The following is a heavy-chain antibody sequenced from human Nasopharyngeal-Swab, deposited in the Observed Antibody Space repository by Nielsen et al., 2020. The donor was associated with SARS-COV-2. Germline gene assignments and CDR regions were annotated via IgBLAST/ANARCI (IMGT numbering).Heavy chain of an antibody. J-gene: IGHJ3*02. D-gene: IGHD1-1*01. CDR2: ISSNDSP. Sequence: GESLKIYCAASGFTVGRNFMSWVRQAPGKGLEWVSFISSNDSPQYADSVKGRFTISRHTSENTMYLQMNSLRAYDTAIYYCARVGYLYLYGAFDIWGQVTLVTVSS. CDR3: ARVGYLYLYGAFDI. CDR1: GFTVGRNF. V-gene: IGHV3-53*04.